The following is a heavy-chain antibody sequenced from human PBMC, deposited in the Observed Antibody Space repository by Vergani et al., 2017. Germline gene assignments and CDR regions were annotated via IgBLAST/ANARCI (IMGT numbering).Heavy chain of an antibody. J-gene: IGHJ4*02. D-gene: IGHD5-18*01. CDR1: GGSISSGGYY. CDR2: IYYSGST. V-gene: IGHV4-31*03. CDR3: ARGIDPETAMAPLDY. Sequence: QVQLQESGPGLVKPSQTLSLTCTVSGGSISSGGYYWSWIRQPPGKGLEWIGYIYYSGSTYYNPSLKSRVTISVDTSKNQFSLKLSSVPAADTAVYYCARGIDPETAMAPLDYWGQGTLVTVSS.